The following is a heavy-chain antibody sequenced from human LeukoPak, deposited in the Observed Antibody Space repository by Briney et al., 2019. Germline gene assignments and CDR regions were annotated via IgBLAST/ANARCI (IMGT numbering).Heavy chain of an antibody. CDR1: GGSISSSSYY. CDR2: GYYSGST. D-gene: IGHD3-3*01. J-gene: IGHJ4*02. Sequence: SETLSLTCTVSGGSISSSSYYWAWIRQSPGKGLEWIGSGYYSGSTFYNPSLKSRVTISVDTSKNQFSLKLSAATAADTAVYYCASSTYYDFWSGYPFDYWGRGTLVTVSS. CDR3: ASSTYYDFWSGYPFDY. V-gene: IGHV4-39*01.